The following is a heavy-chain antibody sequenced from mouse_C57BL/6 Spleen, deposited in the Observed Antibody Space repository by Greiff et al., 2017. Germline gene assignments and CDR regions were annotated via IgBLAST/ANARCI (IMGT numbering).Heavy chain of an antibody. CDR2: ISSGSSTI. D-gene: IGHD2-2*01. J-gene: IGHJ2*01. CDR1: GFTFSDYG. CDR3: ATMVTGVLFDY. V-gene: IGHV5-17*01. Sequence: EVKLVESGGGLVKPGGSLKLSCAASGFTFSDYGMHWVRQAPEQGLEWVAYISSGSSTIYYADTVKGRFTIARDKAENTLYLQMTSLRSEDTAMYYCATMVTGVLFDYWGQGTTLTVSS.